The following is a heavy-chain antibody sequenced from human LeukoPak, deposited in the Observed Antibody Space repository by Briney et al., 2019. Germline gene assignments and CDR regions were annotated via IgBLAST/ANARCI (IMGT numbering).Heavy chain of an antibody. J-gene: IGHJ4*02. CDR2: INWNGGRT. CDR1: GFTFKDYG. CDR3: ARNFGGGDSSGPYY. D-gene: IGHD3-22*01. Sequence: GGSLRLSCAASGFTFKDYGISWVRQPPGKGLEWVPGINWNGGRTGYADSMKGRFIIPRDNAKNSLYLQVNSLRAEDTALYYCARNFGGGDSSGPYYWGQGTLVTVSS. V-gene: IGHV3-20*04.